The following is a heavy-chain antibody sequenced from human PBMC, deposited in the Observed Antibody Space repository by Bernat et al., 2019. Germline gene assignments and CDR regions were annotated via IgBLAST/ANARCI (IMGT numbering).Heavy chain of an antibody. CDR2: ISGSSSFT. CDR1: GFTFSDYY. J-gene: IGHJ4*02. Sequence: QVQLVESGGGLVKPGGSLRLSCAASGFTFSDYYMSWIRQAPGKGLEWVSYISGSSSFTFSADSVKGRFTISRDNAKNSLYLQMNSLTAEDTAVYYCARVSGEYRDYWGQGTLVTVSS. D-gene: IGHD2/OR15-2a*01. CDR3: ARVSGEYRDY. V-gene: IGHV3-11*06.